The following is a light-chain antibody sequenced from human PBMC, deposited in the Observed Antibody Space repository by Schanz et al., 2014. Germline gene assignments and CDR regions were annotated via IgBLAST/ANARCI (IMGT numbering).Light chain of an antibody. CDR1: SSDVGNYDC. J-gene: IGLJ2*01. Sequence: QSALTQPASVSGSPGESITISCTGTSSDVGNYDCVSWFQQHPGTVPKPMIYNVNARPSGVPDLFSGSRSGNTASMTISGLQAEDEADYYCSSYTSSSGVVFGGGTKLTVL. CDR3: SSYTSSSGVV. V-gene: IGLV2-14*01. CDR2: NVN.